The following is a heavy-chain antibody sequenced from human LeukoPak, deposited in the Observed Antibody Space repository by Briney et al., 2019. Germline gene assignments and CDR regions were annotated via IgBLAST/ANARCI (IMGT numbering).Heavy chain of an antibody. CDR1: GFTFSDYY. J-gene: IGHJ4*02. V-gene: IGHV3-11*04. Sequence: GALRLSCAASGFTFSDYYMSWIRQAPGKGLEWVSYISSSGSTIYYADSVKGRFTISRDNAKNSLYLQMNSLRAEDTAVYYCARDIDYYDSSGYSHWGQGTLVTVSS. D-gene: IGHD3-22*01. CDR2: ISSSGSTI. CDR3: ARDIDYYDSSGYSH.